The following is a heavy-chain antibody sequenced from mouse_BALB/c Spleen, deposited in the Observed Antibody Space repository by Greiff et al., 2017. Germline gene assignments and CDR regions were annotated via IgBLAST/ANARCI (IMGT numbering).Heavy chain of an antibody. CDR3: ARFLLLRYFDY. Sequence: QVHVKQSGAELVRPGSSVKISCKASGYAFSSYWMNWVKQRPGQGLEWIGQIYPGDGDTNYNGKFKDKATLTADKSSSTAYMQLSSLTSEDSAVYFCARFLLLRYFDYWGQGTTLTVSS. J-gene: IGHJ2*01. D-gene: IGHD1-1*01. CDR1: GYAFSSYW. CDR2: IYPGDGDT. V-gene: IGHV1-80*01.